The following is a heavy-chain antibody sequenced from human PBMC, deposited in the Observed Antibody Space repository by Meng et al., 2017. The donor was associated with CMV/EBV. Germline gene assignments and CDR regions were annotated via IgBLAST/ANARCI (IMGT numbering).Heavy chain of an antibody. CDR1: GFTFSSYE. CDR3: ARGGKQLVLVPVYYYYDMDV. J-gene: IGHJ6*02. D-gene: IGHD6-13*01. CDR2: ISSSGSTI. V-gene: IGHV3-48*03. Sequence: GGSLRLSCAASGFTFSSYEMNWVRQAPGKGLEWVSYISSSGSTIYYADSVKGRFTISRDNAKNSLYLQMNSLRAEDTAVYYCARGGKQLVLVPVYYYYDMDVWGQGTTVTVSS.